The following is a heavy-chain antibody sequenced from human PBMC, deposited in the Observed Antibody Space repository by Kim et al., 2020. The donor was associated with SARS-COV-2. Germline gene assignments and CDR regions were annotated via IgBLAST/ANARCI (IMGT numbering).Heavy chain of an antibody. CDR3: ARGSGFCTSVSCFDYFD. CDR1: GFTFNTYT. D-gene: IGHD2-2*01. CDR2: ISSGDTYI. J-gene: IGHJ4*01. Sequence: GGSLRLSCAASGFTFNTYTMNWVRQAPGKGLEWVSSISSGDTYIYYADSLKGRFTISSDNAKNSLYLQLNSLRAEDTAVDYCARGSGFCTSVSCFDYFD. V-gene: IGHV3-21*01.